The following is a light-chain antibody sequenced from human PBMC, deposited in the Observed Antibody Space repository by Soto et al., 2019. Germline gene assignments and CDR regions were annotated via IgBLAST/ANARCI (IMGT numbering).Light chain of an antibody. CDR2: EVS. CDR3: CSYAGSSTLL. CDR1: SSDVGSYNL. Sequence: QSVLTQPASVSGSPGQSITISCTGTSSDVGSYNLVSWYQQHTGKAPKFMIYEVSKRPSGVSNRFSGSKSGNTASLTISGLQAEDEADYDCCSYAGSSTLLFGGGTKVTV. J-gene: IGLJ2*01. V-gene: IGLV2-23*01.